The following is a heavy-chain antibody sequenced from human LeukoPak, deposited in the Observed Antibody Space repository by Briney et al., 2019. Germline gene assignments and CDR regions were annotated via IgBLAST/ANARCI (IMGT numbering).Heavy chain of an antibody. CDR1: GFTFSSYA. J-gene: IGHJ5*02. CDR3: ARDSTPGPHTIFGLVISWFDP. D-gene: IGHD3-3*01. Sequence: GSSVKLSCTASGFTFSSYAISWVRQAPGQGLEWVSGIIPIVGTTNYAQTVQGRVTITTDESTSTVYLQLSSLRSEDTAVYYCARDSTPGPHTIFGLVISWFDPWGQGTLVTVSS. V-gene: IGHV1-69*05. CDR2: IIPIVGTT.